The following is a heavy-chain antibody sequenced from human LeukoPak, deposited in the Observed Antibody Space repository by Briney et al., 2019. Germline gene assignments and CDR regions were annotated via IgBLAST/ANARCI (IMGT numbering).Heavy chain of an antibody. CDR3: ARDLGYCSGGSCSDY. J-gene: IGHJ4*02. V-gene: IGHV1-8*01. D-gene: IGHD2-15*01. CDR1: GYTFTGYD. Sequence: GASVKVSCKASGYTFTGYDINWVRQATGQGLEWMGWMNPNSGNTGYAQKFQGRVTMTRNTSISTAYMELSSLRSDDTAVYYCARDLGYCSGGSCSDYWGQGTLVTVSS. CDR2: MNPNSGNT.